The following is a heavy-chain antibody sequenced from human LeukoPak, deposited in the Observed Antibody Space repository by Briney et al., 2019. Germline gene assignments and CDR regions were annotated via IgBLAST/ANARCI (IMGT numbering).Heavy chain of an antibody. CDR2: ISGSSSTT. V-gene: IGHV3-23*01. Sequence: GGSLRLSCAASGFTFSSYAMNWVRQAPGKGLEWVSAISGSSSTTYYADSVEGRFTISRDNSKNTLFLQMNSLTAEDTAIYSCARPRLEYCSGGSCFDAFDIWGQGTMVTVSS. D-gene: IGHD2-15*01. CDR3: ARPRLEYCSGGSCFDAFDI. J-gene: IGHJ3*02. CDR1: GFTFSSYA.